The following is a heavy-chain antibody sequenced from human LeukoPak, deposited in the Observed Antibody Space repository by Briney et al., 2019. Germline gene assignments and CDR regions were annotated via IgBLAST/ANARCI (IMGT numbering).Heavy chain of an antibody. J-gene: IGHJ4*02. D-gene: IGHD4-11*01. V-gene: IGHV1-69*04. CDR3: ARDAALTVTMAYY. CDR2: IIPILGIA. CDR1: GGTFSSYT. Sequence: SVKVSCKASGGTFSSYTISWVRQAPGQGLEWMGRIIPILGIANYAQKFQGRVTITADKSTSTAYMGLSSLRAEDTAVYYCARDAALTVTMAYYWGQGTLVTVSS.